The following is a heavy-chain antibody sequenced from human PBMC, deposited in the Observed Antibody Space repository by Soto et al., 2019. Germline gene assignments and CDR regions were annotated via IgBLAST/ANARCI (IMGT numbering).Heavy chain of an antibody. CDR3: ARGRGRDYAVSDFYYGMDV. CDR1: GGTFSSYA. J-gene: IGHJ6*02. Sequence: QVQLVQSGAEVKKPGSSVKVSCKASGGTFSSYAISWVRQAPGQGLEWMGGIIPIFGTANYAQKFQGRITITAEESTSEAYMGLSSLRSEDTAVYYCARGRGRDYAVSDFYYGMDVWGQGTTVTVSS. V-gene: IGHV1-69*12. D-gene: IGHD4-17*01. CDR2: IIPIFGTA.